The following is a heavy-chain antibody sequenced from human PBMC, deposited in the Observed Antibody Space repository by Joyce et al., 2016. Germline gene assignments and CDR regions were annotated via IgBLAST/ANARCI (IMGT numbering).Heavy chain of an antibody. CDR2: IHHSGNT. CDR3: VKYSSNWNWFDP. CDR1: GGSISSNDW. V-gene: IGHV4-4*02. J-gene: IGHJ5*02. Sequence: QVQLQESGPGLVKPSGTLSLTCAVSGGSISSNDWWSWVRQPPGKGLEWIGEIHHSGNTNYNPSLKSRVTISVDKSKNEFSLKVTSVTAADTAVYYCVKYSSNWNWFDPWGQGTLATVSS. D-gene: IGHD6-13*01.